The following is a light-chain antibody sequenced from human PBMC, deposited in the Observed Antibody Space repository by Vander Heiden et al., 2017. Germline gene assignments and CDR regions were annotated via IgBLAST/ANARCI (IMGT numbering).Light chain of an antibody. CDR2: DAS. CDR1: QSVGNY. Sequence: TLLPQSPVTLFLSPGETATLSCRASQSVGNYLAWYQQKPGQAPRLLIYDASNRATGIPARFSGSGSETDFTLTITSLEPEDFAVYYCQHRYNWPLTFGGGTKVEIK. CDR3: QHRYNWPLT. V-gene: IGKV3-11*01. J-gene: IGKJ4*01.